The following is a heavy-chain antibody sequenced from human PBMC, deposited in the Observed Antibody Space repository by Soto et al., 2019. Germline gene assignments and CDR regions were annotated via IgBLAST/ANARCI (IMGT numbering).Heavy chain of an antibody. CDR3: ARVLLEMATSSRDAFDI. D-gene: IGHD5-12*01. CDR2: ISASGGST. V-gene: IGHV1-46*03. J-gene: IGHJ3*02. Sequence: GASVKVSCKASGYTFTIYGISWVRQAPGQGLEWMGRISASGGSTSYAQKLQGRVTMTRDTSTSTVYMELSSLRSEDTAVYYCARVLLEMATSSRDAFDIWGQGTMVTVSS. CDR1: GYTFTIYG.